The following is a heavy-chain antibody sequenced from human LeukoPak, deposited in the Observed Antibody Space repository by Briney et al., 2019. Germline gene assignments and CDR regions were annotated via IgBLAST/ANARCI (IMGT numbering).Heavy chain of an antibody. Sequence: SETLSLTCTVSGGSISSYYWSWIRQPPGKGLEWIGYIFYTGSTNYNPSLKSRVTMSVDTSKNQFSLKLSSVTAADTAVYYCASLSKYYFDYWGQGTLVTVSS. CDR2: IFYTGST. V-gene: IGHV4-59*08. CDR3: ASLSKYYFDY. J-gene: IGHJ4*02. CDR1: GGSISSYY.